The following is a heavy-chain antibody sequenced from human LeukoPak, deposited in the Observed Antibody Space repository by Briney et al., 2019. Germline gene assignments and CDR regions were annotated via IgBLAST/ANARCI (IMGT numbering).Heavy chain of an antibody. J-gene: IGHJ3*02. Sequence: ASVSVSCTASGYTFINYGLNWVRQAPGQGVEWMGWISAYTGSTNYAQKLQGRFTMPTNPSTSTAYMELRSLRSDDTAVYYCARTVGATGAFDIWGQGTMVIVSS. V-gene: IGHV1-18*01. CDR2: ISAYTGST. CDR3: ARTVGATGAFDI. CDR1: GYTFINYG. D-gene: IGHD1-26*01.